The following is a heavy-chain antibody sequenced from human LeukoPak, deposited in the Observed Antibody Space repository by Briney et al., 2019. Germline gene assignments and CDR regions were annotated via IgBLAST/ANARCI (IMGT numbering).Heavy chain of an antibody. CDR3: ARGTGVGSGWYYYYYGMDV. CDR2: MNPNSGNT. J-gene: IGHJ6*02. D-gene: IGHD6-19*01. V-gene: IGHV1-8*01. CDR1: GYTFTSYD. Sequence: ASVKLSCKASGYTFTSYDINWVRQATGQGLEWMGWMNPNSGNTGYSQKYQGRVTMTRNTSISTAYMELSSLRSEATAVYYCARGTGVGSGWYYYYYGMDVWGQGTTVTVSS.